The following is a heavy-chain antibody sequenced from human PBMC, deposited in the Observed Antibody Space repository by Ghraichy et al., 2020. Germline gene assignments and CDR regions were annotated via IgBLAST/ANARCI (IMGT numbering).Heavy chain of an antibody. CDR2: INPNSGGT. V-gene: IGHV1-2*06. J-gene: IGHJ4*02. CDR1: GYTFTGYY. D-gene: IGHD3-22*01. Sequence: ASVKVSCKASGYTFTGYYMHWVRQAPGQGLEWMGRINPNSGGTNYAQKFQGRVTMTRDTSISTAYMELSRLRSDDTAVYYCARSGRGVVRAYYYDSSGYFVYDYWGQGTLVTVSS. CDR3: ARSGRGVVRAYYYDSSGYFVYDY.